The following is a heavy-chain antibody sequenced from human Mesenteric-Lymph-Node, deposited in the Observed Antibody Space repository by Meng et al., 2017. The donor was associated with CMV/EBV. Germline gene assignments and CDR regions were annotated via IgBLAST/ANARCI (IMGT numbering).Heavy chain of an antibody. CDR1: GDSITSSSFY. V-gene: IGHV4-39*07. J-gene: IGHJ4*02. CDR2: MYYSGGT. Sequence: GSLRLSCTVSGDSITSSSFYWGWIRQPPGQGLEWIGSMYYSGGTYYNPSLESRVTISVDTSKNQFSLKLNSVTAADTAVYYCATAPIYQLPDYWDQGTLVTVSS. CDR3: ATAPIYQLPDY. D-gene: IGHD2-2*01.